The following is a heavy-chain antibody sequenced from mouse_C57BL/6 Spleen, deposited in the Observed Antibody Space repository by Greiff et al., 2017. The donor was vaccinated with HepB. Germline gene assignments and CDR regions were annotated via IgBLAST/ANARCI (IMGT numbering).Heavy chain of an antibody. V-gene: IGHV1-19*01. CDR2: INPYNGGT. Sequence: EVQLQQSGPVLVKPGASVKMSCKASGYTFTDYYMNWVKQSHGKSLEWIGVINPYNGGTSYNQKFKGKATLTVDKSSSTAYMELNSLTSEDSAVYYCARRITTVVATSYFDYWGQGTTLTVSS. D-gene: IGHD1-1*01. J-gene: IGHJ2*01. CDR1: GYTFTDYY. CDR3: ARRITTVVATSYFDY.